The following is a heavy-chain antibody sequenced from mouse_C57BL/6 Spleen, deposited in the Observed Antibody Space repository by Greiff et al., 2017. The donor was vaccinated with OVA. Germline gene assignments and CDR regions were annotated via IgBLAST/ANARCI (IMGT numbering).Heavy chain of an antibody. D-gene: IGHD2-4*01. CDR3: ARNDYAPGFAY. CDR2: IYPRSGNT. V-gene: IGHV1-81*01. CDR1: GYTFTSYG. Sequence: VMLVESGAELARPGASVKLSCKASGYTFTSYGISWVKQRPGQGLEWIGEIYPRSGNTYYNEKFKGKATLTADKSSSTAYMELRSLTSGDSAVYFCARNDYAPGFAYWGQGTLVTVSA. J-gene: IGHJ3*01.